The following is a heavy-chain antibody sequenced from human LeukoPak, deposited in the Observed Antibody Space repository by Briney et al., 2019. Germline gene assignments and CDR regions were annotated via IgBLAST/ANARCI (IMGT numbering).Heavy chain of an antibody. J-gene: IGHJ4*02. CDR3: ARYYYGSGSIDY. D-gene: IGHD3-10*01. CDR2: IYYSGST. Sequence: SETLSLTCTVSGGSISSYYWSWIRQPAGKGLEWIGYIYYSGSTNYNPSLKSRVTISVDTSKNQFSLKLSSVTAADTAVYYCARYYYGSGSIDYWGQGTLVTVSS. CDR1: GGSISSYY. V-gene: IGHV4-59*01.